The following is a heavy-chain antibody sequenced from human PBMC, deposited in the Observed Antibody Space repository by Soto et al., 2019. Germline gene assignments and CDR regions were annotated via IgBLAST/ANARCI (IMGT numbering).Heavy chain of an antibody. Sequence: QVQLVQSAAEVKKPGASVKVSCKASGYTFIRYGITWVRQAPGQGLEWMGWISPYNDYTIYAQKLQGRVTMTTDTSAXIXYMXLRGLKSGDTAVYYCARGGDYDNSWGKLSHYGLDVWGQGTSVTVSS. CDR1: GYTFIRYG. CDR3: ARGGDYDNSWGKLSHYGLDV. D-gene: IGHD3-16*01. J-gene: IGHJ6*02. CDR2: ISPYNDYT. V-gene: IGHV1-18*01.